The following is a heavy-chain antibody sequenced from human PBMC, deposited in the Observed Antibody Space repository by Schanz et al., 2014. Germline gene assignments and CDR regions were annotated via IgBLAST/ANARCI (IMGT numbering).Heavy chain of an antibody. V-gene: IGHV4-59*08. CDR1: GGSIRTYF. D-gene: IGHD6-19*01. CDR3: ARQYSGWSRFDP. CDR2: IYYSGST. Sequence: QVQLQESGPGLVKPSETLSLTCSVSGGSIRTYFWAWIRQPPGKGLEWIGFIYYSGSTNYNPSLKSGHTISFDMQKNQFALTLTSVTAADTGVYYCARQYSGWSRFDPWGQGIRVTVSS. J-gene: IGHJ5*02.